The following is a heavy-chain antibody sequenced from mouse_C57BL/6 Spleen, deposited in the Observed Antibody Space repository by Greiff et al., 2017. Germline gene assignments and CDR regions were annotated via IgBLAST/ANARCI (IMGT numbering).Heavy chain of an antibody. J-gene: IGHJ2*01. CDR2: ISDGGSYT. CDR1: GFTFSSYA. V-gene: IGHV5-4*01. CDR3: ARDQLGLDY. D-gene: IGHD4-1*02. Sequence: EVQRVESGGGLVKPGGSLKLSCAASGFTFSSYAMSWVRQTPETRLEWVATISDGGSYTYYPDNVKGRFTISRDNAKNNLYLQMSHLKSEATAMYYCARDQLGLDYWGQGATLTVSS.